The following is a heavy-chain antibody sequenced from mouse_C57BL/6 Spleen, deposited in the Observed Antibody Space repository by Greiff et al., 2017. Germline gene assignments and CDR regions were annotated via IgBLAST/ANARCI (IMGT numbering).Heavy chain of an antibody. CDR2: INPSNGGT. CDR1: GYTFTDYY. CDR3: ARTPYAMDY. V-gene: IGHV1-19*01. J-gene: IGHJ4*01. Sequence: VQLQQSGPVLVKPGASVKMSCKASGYTFTDYYMNWVKQSHGKSLEWIGVINPSNGGTSYNHKFKGKATLTVDNASSTAYMELNSLTSEDSAVYYGARTPYAMDYWGQGTSVTVSS.